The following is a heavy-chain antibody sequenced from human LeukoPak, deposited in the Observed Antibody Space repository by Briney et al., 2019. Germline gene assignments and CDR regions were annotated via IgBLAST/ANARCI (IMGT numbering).Heavy chain of an antibody. V-gene: IGHV1-69*13. CDR1: GGTFSSYA. D-gene: IGHD7-27*01. Sequence: VASVKVSCKASGGTFSSYAISWVRQAPGQGLEWMGGIIPIFGTANYAQKFQGRVTITADESTSTAYMELSSLRSEDTAVYYCAREGSDWGVYFDYWGQGTLVTVSS. CDR2: IIPIFGTA. J-gene: IGHJ4*02. CDR3: AREGSDWGVYFDY.